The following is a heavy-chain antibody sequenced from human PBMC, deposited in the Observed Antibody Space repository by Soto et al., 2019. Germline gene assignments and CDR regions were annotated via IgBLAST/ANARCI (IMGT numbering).Heavy chain of an antibody. D-gene: IGHD2-8*01. V-gene: IGHV4-59*01. J-gene: IGHJ4*02. Sequence: PSATLSLTCTVSGTSISSYYWSWIRQPPGKGVEWIANIHYSGTTNYNPSLASRVTLSVDTSKNQFSLTMTSVTAADRDMYFCARYKSYAIEYWGRGTLVTVSS. CDR3: ARYKSYAIEY. CDR1: GTSISSYY. CDR2: IHYSGTT.